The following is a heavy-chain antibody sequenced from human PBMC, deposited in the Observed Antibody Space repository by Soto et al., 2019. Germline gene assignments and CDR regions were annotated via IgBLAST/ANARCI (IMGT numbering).Heavy chain of an antibody. V-gene: IGHV4-39*01. CDR2: VYYSGSN. J-gene: IGHJ4*02. CDR3: GRLEGLATISYYFDY. CDR1: GGSVSSSSYY. Sequence: QLQLQESGPGLVKPSETLSLTCTVSGGSVSSSSYYWGWVRQPPGKGLEWIGSVYYSGSNYSNPSLESRVTISVDKSKNQFSLKLMSLSAADTAVYYCGRLEGLATISYYFDYWGQGALVTVSS. D-gene: IGHD3-9*01.